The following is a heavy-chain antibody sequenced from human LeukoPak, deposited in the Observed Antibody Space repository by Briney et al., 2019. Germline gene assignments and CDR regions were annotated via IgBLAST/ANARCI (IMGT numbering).Heavy chain of an antibody. CDR1: GFTFSSYA. D-gene: IGHD3-22*01. V-gene: IGHV3-23*01. CDR3: ASEIMIVAIRSTVDY. CDR2: VSGSGGST. Sequence: GGSLRLSCAASGFTFSSYAMSWVRQAPAKGLEWVSAVSGSGGSTYYADSVKGRFTISRDNSKNTLYLQMNSLRAEDTAVYYCASEIMIVAIRSTVDYWGQGTLVTVSS. J-gene: IGHJ4*02.